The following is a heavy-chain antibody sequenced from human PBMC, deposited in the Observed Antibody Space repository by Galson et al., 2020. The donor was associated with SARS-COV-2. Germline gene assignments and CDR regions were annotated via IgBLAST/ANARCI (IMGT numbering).Heavy chain of an antibody. J-gene: IGHJ4*02. CDR1: GGSFSGYY. Sequence: SETLSLTCAVYGGSFSGYYWSWIRQPPGKGLEWIGEINHSGSTNYNPSLKSRVTISVDTSKNQFSLKLSSVTAADTAVYYCARGKYYDILTGYYSEFRFLHYFDYWGQGTLVTVSS. CDR2: INHSGST. V-gene: IGHV4-34*01. D-gene: IGHD3-9*01. CDR3: ARGKYYDILTGYYSEFRFLHYFDY.